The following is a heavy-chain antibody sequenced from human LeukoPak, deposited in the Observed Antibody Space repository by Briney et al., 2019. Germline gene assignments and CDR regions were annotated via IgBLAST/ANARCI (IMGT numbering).Heavy chain of an antibody. CDR3: ARDGGLSFFSYMGV. Sequence: GGSLRLSCAASGFTFSSYAMSWVRQAPGKGLEWVSAISDSGGRTKYADSVKGRFIISRDNSKNTLYLQMESLRAEDTALYYCARDGGLSFFSYMGVWGIGTTVTVSS. CDR1: GFTFSSYA. CDR2: ISDSGGRT. D-gene: IGHD3-16*01. J-gene: IGHJ6*03. V-gene: IGHV3-23*01.